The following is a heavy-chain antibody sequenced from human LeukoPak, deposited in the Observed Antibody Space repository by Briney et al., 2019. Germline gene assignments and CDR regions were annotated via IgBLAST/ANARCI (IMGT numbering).Heavy chain of an antibody. D-gene: IGHD3-10*01. CDR2: ISGSGGST. Sequence: GGSLRLSCAASGFTFSSYAMSWVRQAPGKGLEWVSAISGSGGSTYYADSVKGRFTISRDNSKNTLYLHMNSLTAEDTAVYYCAKKVSPESSYYYGSEIDYWGQGTLVTVSS. V-gene: IGHV3-23*01. CDR3: AKKVSPESSYYYGSEIDY. CDR1: GFTFSSYA. J-gene: IGHJ4*02.